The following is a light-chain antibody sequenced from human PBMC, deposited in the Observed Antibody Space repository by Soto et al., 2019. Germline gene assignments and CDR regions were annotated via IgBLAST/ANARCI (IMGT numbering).Light chain of an antibody. Sequence: QSVLTQPASVSGSPGQSITISCTGTHSDVGAYNYVSWYQQFPGKAPKLIIYEVNNRPSGVSNRFSGSKSGNTASLTISGLQAEDEGDYHCSSYTSTTTLVFGGGTKLTVL. CDR1: HSDVGAYNY. CDR3: SSYTSTTTLV. CDR2: EVN. J-gene: IGLJ2*01. V-gene: IGLV2-14*01.